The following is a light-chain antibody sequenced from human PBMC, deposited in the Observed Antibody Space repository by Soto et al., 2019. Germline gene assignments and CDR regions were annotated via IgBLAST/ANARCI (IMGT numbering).Light chain of an antibody. Sequence: QPVLTQPPSVSGAPGQRVTVSCTGGSSNIGAGYDVHWYQQLPGTAPKLLIYDNTNRPSGVPDRFSGSKSGTSASLAITGLQAEDEADYCCQSYDSSLSAVVFGGGTKLTVL. CDR2: DNT. J-gene: IGLJ2*01. CDR3: QSYDSSLSAVV. V-gene: IGLV1-40*01. CDR1: SSNIGAGYD.